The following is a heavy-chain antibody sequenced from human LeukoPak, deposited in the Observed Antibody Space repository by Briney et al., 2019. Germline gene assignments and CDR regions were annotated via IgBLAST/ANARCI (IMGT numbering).Heavy chain of an antibody. V-gene: IGHV5-51*01. CDR1: GYSFTSYW. Sequence: GESLKISCKGSGYSFTSYWIGWVRQMPGKGLEWVGIIYPGDSDTRYSPSFQGQVTISADKSISTAYLQWSSLKASDTAMYYCARGRTDYGDYSFYYHYYMDVWGKGTTVTVSS. CDR2: IYPGDSDT. J-gene: IGHJ6*03. D-gene: IGHD4-17*01. CDR3: ARGRTDYGDYSFYYHYYMDV.